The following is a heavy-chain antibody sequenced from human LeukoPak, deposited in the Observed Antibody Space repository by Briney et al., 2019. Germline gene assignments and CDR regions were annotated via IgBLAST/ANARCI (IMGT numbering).Heavy chain of an antibody. J-gene: IGHJ5*02. Sequence: GGSLRLSCAASGFTFDDYAMHWVRQAPGKGLEWVSSISSSGSFIYYADSVKGRLTTSRDNAKNSLYLQMNSLRADDTAVYYCARVVTAAWDWFDPWGQGTLVTVSS. D-gene: IGHD2-2*01. CDR2: ISSSGSFI. V-gene: IGHV3-21*01. CDR3: ARVVTAAWDWFDP. CDR1: GFTFDDYA.